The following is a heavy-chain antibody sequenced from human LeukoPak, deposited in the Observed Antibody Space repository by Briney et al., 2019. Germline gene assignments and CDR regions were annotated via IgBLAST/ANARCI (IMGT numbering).Heavy chain of an antibody. Sequence: GSLRLSCAASGFTFSSYWMSWIRQPPGKGLEWIGEINHSGSTNYNPSLKGRVTISVDTSKNQFSLKLSSVTAADTAVYYCARGRTRVVVAATANWFDPWGQGTLVTVSS. D-gene: IGHD2-15*01. CDR3: ARGRTRVVVAATANWFDP. CDR1: GFTFSSYW. J-gene: IGHJ5*02. V-gene: IGHV4-34*01. CDR2: INHSGST.